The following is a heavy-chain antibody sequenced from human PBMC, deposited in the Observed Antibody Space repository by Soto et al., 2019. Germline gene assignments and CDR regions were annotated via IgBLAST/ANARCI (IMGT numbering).Heavy chain of an antibody. V-gene: IGHV1-24*01. D-gene: IGHD6-19*01. CDR3: ATDRVAVAGSDAFDI. Sequence: ASVKVSCEVSGYTLTDLSMHWVRQAPGKGLEWMGGFDPEDGETIYAQKFQGRVTMTEDTSTDTAYMELSSLRSEDTAVYYCATDRVAVAGSDAFDIWGQGTMVTVSS. CDR1: GYTLTDLS. J-gene: IGHJ3*02. CDR2: FDPEDGET.